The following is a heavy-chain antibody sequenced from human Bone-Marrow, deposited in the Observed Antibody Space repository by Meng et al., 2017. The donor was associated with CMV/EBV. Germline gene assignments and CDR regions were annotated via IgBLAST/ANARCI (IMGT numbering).Heavy chain of an antibody. CDR3: ARDSSGWSGYFDY. CDR1: AGSINSYS. J-gene: IGHJ4*02. D-gene: IGHD6-19*01. CDR2: IYYSGST. Sequence: SETLSLTCTVSAGSINSYSWNWIRQPPGKGLEWIGYIYYSGSTNYNPSLKSRVTISVDTSKNQFSLKLSSVTAADTAVYYCARDSSGWSGYFDYWGQGTLVTVSS. V-gene: IGHV4-59*01.